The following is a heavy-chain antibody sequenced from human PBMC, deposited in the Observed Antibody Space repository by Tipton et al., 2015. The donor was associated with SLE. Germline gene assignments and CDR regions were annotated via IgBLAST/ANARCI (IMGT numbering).Heavy chain of an antibody. V-gene: IGHV1-18*01. CDR1: GYTFTSYG. D-gene: IGHD1-14*01. Sequence: SGAEVKKPGASVKVSCKASGYTFTSYGICWVRQAPGQGLEWMGWISAYNGDTNYAQKFRGRVTMTTDTSTSTAYMELRSLRSDDTAVYYCARDALYYRNAFDIWGQGTMVTVSS. CDR3: ARDALYYRNAFDI. CDR2: ISAYNGDT. J-gene: IGHJ3*02.